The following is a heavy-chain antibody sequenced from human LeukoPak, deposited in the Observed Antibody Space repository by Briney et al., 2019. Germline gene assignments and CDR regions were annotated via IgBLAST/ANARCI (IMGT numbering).Heavy chain of an antibody. J-gene: IGHJ3*02. CDR1: GGSFSGYY. CDR3: ARDTPRRGYCSSTSCYKRYAFDI. Sequence: KPSETLSLTCAVYGGSFSGYYWSWIRQPPGKGLEWIGEINHSGSTNYNPSLKSRVTISVDTSKNQFSLKLSSVTAADTAVYYCARDTPRRGYCSSTSCYKRYAFDIWGQGTMVTVSS. D-gene: IGHD2-2*02. V-gene: IGHV4-34*01. CDR2: INHSGST.